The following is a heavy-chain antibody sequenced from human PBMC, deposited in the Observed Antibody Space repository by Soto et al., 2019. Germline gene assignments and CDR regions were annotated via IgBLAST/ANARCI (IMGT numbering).Heavy chain of an antibody. V-gene: IGHV1-69*01. J-gene: IGHJ4*02. CDR1: GGTFSSYA. CDR2: IIPIFGTA. Sequence: QVQLVQSGAEVKKPGSSVKVSCKASGGTFSSYAISWVRQAPGQGLEWMGGIIPIFGTANYAQKFQGRVTITADESTSTAYMELSSLRSEDTAVYYCASGAAKKGDGSSWPFDYWGQGTLVTVSS. CDR3: ASGAAKKGDGSSWPFDY. D-gene: IGHD6-13*01.